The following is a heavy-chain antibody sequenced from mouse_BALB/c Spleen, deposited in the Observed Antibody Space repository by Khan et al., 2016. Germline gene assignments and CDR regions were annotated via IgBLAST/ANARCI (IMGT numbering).Heavy chain of an antibody. CDR2: INTNTGEP. CDR3: ADDYYGSNWFAY. V-gene: IGHV9-3*02. J-gene: IGHJ3*01. Sequence: QIQLVQSGPDLKKPGETVKISCKASGYTFTNYGMNWVKQAPGKGLKWMGWINTNTGEPTYAEEFKGRFAFSLETSATTAYLQINNLKNEDTATXYCADDYYGSNWFAYWGQGTLVTVSA. D-gene: IGHD1-1*01. CDR1: GYTFTNYG.